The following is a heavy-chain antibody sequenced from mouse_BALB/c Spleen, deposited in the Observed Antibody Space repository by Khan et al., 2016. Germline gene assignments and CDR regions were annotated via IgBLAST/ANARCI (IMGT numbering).Heavy chain of an antibody. Sequence: QIQLVQSGPELKKPGETVKISCKASGYTFTNYGVNWLKQAPGKGLKWMGWMNTYTGESKYPEDFKGRFAFSLETSASTAYLQINNLKNEDRATYFCARRVYDGNSDDVMDYWGQGTSVTVSS. D-gene: IGHD2-12*01. V-gene: IGHV9-1*02. CDR3: ARRVYDGNSDDVMDY. CDR1: GYTFTNYG. CDR2: MNTYTGES. J-gene: IGHJ4*01.